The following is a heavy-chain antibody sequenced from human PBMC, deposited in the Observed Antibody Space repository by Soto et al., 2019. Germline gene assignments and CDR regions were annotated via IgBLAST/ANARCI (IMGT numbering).Heavy chain of an antibody. D-gene: IGHD3-10*01. V-gene: IGHV6-1*01. CDR1: GDSISSNSAV. CDR3: AAVTAVVRGVRNAFDF. J-gene: IGHJ3*01. Sequence: QVQLQQSGPGLVKPSQTLSLTCAISGDSISSNSAVWNWIRQSPSRGLEWLGRTLYRSKWHYDYDYSVQRRPTVRPDTSKNHFSQQLNSVTPVDTAGYYCAAVTAVVRGVRNAFDFWGQGTLVTVSS. CDR2: TLYRSKWHY.